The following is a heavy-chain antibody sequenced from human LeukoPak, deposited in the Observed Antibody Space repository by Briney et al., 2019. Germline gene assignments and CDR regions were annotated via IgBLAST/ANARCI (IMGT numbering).Heavy chain of an antibody. CDR3: ARAPPRTPDAFDI. Sequence: GASVKVSCKASGYTFTSYDINWVRQATGQGLEWMGWMNPNSGNTGYAQKFQGRVAMTRNTSISTAYTELSSLRSEDTAVYYCARAPPRTPDAFDIWGQGTMVTVPS. CDR2: MNPNSGNT. CDR1: GYTFTSYD. D-gene: IGHD1-1*01. V-gene: IGHV1-8*01. J-gene: IGHJ3*02.